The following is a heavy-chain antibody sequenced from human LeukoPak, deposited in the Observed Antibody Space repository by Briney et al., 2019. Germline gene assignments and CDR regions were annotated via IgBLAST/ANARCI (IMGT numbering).Heavy chain of an antibody. CDR3: ATSSGSYSPFDY. V-gene: IGHV1-8*01. CDR1: AYTFTSHD. J-gene: IGHJ4*02. CDR2: MKPNSGNT. D-gene: IGHD1-26*01. Sequence: ASVKVSCKAPAYTFTSHDINLVRQATGQGLEWMGWMKPNSGNTDYAQKFQGRLTMTRNTSISTAYMELRSLSSEDTAVYYCATSSGSYSPFDYWGQGTLVTVSS.